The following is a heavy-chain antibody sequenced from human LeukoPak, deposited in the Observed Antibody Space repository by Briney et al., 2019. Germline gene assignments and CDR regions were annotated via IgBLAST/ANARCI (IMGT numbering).Heavy chain of an antibody. CDR3: ARSHERYSRGDWFDP. D-gene: IGHD6-13*01. J-gene: IGHJ5*02. Sequence: GGSLRLSCAASGFTFSSYWLSWVPQAPGKGLEWVAKIKQDGSEKYYLDSVKGRFTISRDNAKNSLYLQMNSLRAEDTAVYCCARSHERYSRGDWFDPWGQGTLVTVSS. CDR1: GFTFSSYW. CDR2: IKQDGSEK. V-gene: IGHV3-7*01.